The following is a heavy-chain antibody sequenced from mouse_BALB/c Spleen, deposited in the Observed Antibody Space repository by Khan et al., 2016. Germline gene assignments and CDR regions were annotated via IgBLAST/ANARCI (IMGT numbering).Heavy chain of an antibody. J-gene: IGHJ4*01. V-gene: IGHV5-6-5*01. CDR1: GSTFSSYA. Sequence: EVELVESGGGLVKPGGSLKFSCAASGSTFSSYAMSWVRQTPEKRLEWVASISSGGTTYYPDSVKGRFTISRDDARNILYLQMNSLRSEGTAIYYCAREENALDYWGQGTSVTVSS. CDR3: AREENALDY. CDR2: ISSGGTT.